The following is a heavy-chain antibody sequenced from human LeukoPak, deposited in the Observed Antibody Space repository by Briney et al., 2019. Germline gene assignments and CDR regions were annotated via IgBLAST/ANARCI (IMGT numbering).Heavy chain of an antibody. J-gene: IGHJ4*02. V-gene: IGHV3-48*04. CDR1: GFTFSTYS. CDR2: ISSSSSPI. CDR3: AIWSGDLNY. Sequence: PGGSLRLSCAASGFTFSTYSMNWVRQAPGEGLEWVSYISSSSSPIHYADSVKGRFTISRDNVKTSLYLQMDSPRAEDTAVYYCAIWSGDLNYWGQGTLVTVSS. D-gene: IGHD3-10*01.